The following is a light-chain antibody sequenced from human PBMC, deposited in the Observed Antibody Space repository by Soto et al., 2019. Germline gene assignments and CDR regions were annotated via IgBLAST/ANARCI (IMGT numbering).Light chain of an antibody. J-gene: IGKJ1*01. CDR1: QSISSW. Sequence: DIQMTQSPSTPSASVGDRVTLTCRASQSISSWLAWYQQKPGKAPKLLIYHAYSLESGVPSRFSGSESGTEFTLTISSLQPDDFATYYCQQYNTYPWTFGQGTKVDI. CDR3: QQYNTYPWT. V-gene: IGKV1-5*01. CDR2: HAY.